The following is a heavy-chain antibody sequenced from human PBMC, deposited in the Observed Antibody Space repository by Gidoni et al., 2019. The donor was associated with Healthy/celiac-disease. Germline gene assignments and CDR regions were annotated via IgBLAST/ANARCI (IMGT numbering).Heavy chain of an antibody. D-gene: IGHD2-15*01. CDR1: GGSIRSGGYY. V-gene: IGHV4-31*01. CDR3: ARGGIYCSGGSCYQYYFDY. Sequence: QVQLQESGPGLVKPSQTLSLTCTVSGGSIRSGGYYWSWIRQHPGKGLEWIGYIYYSGSTYYNPSLKSLVTISVDTSKNQFSLKLSSVTAADTAVYYCARGGIYCSGGSCYQYYFDYWGQGTLVTVSS. CDR2: IYYSGST. J-gene: IGHJ4*02.